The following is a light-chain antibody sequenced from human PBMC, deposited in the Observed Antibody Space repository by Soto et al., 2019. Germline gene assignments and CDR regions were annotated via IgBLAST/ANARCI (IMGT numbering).Light chain of an antibody. J-gene: IGLJ3*02. Sequence: QSALTQPASVSGSPGQSITISYTGTSSDIGSYNFVSWYQQRPGKAPKLMIFEASKRPSGVPYRFSGSKSANTASLTISGLQAEDEADYYCFSYAGSTTWVFGGGTKLTVL. CDR1: SSDIGSYNF. CDR3: FSYAGSTTWV. CDR2: EAS. V-gene: IGLV2-23*01.